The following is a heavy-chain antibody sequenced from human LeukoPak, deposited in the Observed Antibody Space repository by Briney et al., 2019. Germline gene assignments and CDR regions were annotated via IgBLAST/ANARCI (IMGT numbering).Heavy chain of an antibody. CDR1: GGSFRGYY. CDR3: ASYNDYYDSSGSKNYFDY. Sequence: SETLSLTCAVYGGSFRGYYWSWIRQPPGKGLEWIGEINHSGSTNYNPSLKSRVTISVDTSKNQFSLKLSSVTAADTAVYYCASYNDYYDSSGSKNYFDYWGQGTLVTVSS. CDR2: INHSGST. D-gene: IGHD3-22*01. J-gene: IGHJ4*02. V-gene: IGHV4-34*01.